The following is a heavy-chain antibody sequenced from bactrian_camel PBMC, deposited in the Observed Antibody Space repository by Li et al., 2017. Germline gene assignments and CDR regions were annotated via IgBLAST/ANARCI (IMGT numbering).Heavy chain of an antibody. CDR1: GFTFSISA. Sequence: HVQLVESGGGSVQAGDSLRLSCAASGFTFSISAMSWVRQAPGKGLEWVSGIWSDGSKTYYADSVKGRFSISKDNAKSTLYLQMNSLKPEDTAMFYCAATGGVRRCSWLSQYFDYWGQGTQVTVS. D-gene: IGHD5*01. CDR2: IWSDGSKT. J-gene: IGHJ6*01. CDR3: AATGGVRRCSWLSQYFDY. V-gene: IGHV3S7*01.